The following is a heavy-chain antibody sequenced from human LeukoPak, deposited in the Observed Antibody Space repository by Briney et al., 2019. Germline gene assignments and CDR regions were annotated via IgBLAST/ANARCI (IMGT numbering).Heavy chain of an antibody. J-gene: IGHJ4*02. CDR1: GFTFSDYY. D-gene: IGHD2-2*01. CDR2: VSGSGATT. Sequence: GGSLRLSCAASGFTFSDYYMSWIRQAPGKGLEWVSYVSGSGATTSYADSVKGRFTISRDNAKNSLYLQMNSLRAEDTAVYYCARDFPIAGNTEPATMGNEFWGQGSPVTVSS. CDR3: ARDFPIAGNTEPATMGNEF. V-gene: IGHV3-11*04.